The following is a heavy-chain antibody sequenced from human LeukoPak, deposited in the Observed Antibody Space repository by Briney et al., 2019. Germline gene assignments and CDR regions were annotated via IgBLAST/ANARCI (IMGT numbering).Heavy chain of an antibody. CDR2: IYYSGST. CDR1: GGSISSYY. D-gene: IGHD3-3*01. V-gene: IGHV4-59*01. J-gene: IGHJ4*02. Sequence: SETLSLTCTVSGGSISSYYWSWFRQPPGKGLVWIGYIYYSGSTNYNPSLKSRVTISVDTSKNQFSLKLSSVTAADTAVYYCARGAPLRFLEWLLPFDYWGQGTLVTVSS. CDR3: ARGAPLRFLEWLLPFDY.